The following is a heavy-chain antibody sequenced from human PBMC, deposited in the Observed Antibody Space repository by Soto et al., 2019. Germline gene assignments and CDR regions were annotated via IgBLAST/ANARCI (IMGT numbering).Heavy chain of an antibody. CDR2: ISPGDSDT. CDR3: AISRIPAANIPWYFAY. Sequence: PGESLKISCEGSGYSFTSYWIGWVRQMPGKGLEWMGIISPGDSDTRYSLSFQGQVTISADKSISTAYLQWSSLKASDTAMYYCAISRIPAANIPWYFAYWGQGTLVTVSS. CDR1: GYSFTSYW. D-gene: IGHD2-2*01. J-gene: IGHJ4*02. V-gene: IGHV5-51*01.